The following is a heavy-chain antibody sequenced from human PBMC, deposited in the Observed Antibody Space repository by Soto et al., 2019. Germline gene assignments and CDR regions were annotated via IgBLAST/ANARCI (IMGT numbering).Heavy chain of an antibody. D-gene: IGHD1-26*01. CDR2: IFNSGST. V-gene: IGHV4-30-4*01. CDR3: ARVAGIVGAISNDY. CDR1: GGSISSGDYY. J-gene: IGHJ4*02. Sequence: QVQLQESGPGLVKPSQTLSLTCTVFGGSISSGDYYWGCIRQPPGTGLEWIGYIFNSGSTYYNPSLKSRVTISVDTSKNQFSLKLSSVTAADTAVYYCARVAGIVGAISNDYWGQGTLVTVSS.